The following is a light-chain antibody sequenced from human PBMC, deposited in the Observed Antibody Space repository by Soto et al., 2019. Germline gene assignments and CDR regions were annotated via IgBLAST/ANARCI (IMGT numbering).Light chain of an antibody. CDR2: AAS. J-gene: IGKJ2*01. CDR1: QPVSSSF. CDR3: QHYDNAPQT. Sequence: EIGLTQSPATLALSKWERAALSSSASQPVSSSFLAWYQQNRGQAPRLLIYAASIRAPGIPDKFSGTGSGTDYSLTIDRLEPEDSAVYYCQHYDNAPQTFGQGTKVDIK. V-gene: IGKV3-20*01.